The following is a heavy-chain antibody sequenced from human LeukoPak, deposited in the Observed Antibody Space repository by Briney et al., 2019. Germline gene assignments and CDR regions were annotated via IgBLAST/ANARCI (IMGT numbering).Heavy chain of an antibody. Sequence: PGGSLRLSCSASGFTFSNYRINWVRQAPGKGLEWVSSISSSSTYIYHADSVKGRFTVSRDNAKNALFLQMNSLRAEDTAVYYCARERLVVVGDAYYYYGMDVWGQGTTVTVSS. CDR3: ARERLVVVGDAYYYYGMDV. J-gene: IGHJ6*02. V-gene: IGHV3-21*01. CDR1: GFTFSNYR. CDR2: ISSSSTYI. D-gene: IGHD2-15*01.